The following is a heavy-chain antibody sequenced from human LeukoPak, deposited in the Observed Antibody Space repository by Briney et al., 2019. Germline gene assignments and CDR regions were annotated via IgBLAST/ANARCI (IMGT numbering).Heavy chain of an antibody. V-gene: IGHV5-51*01. CDR2: IYPGDSDT. Sequence: GEPLMISCKGSGYSFTSYWIGWVRQMPGKGLEWMGIIYPGDSDTRYSPSFQGQVTISADKSISTAYLQWSSLKASDTAMYYCARPSYGSGSYRDYWGQGTLVTVSS. J-gene: IGHJ4*02. D-gene: IGHD3-10*01. CDR1: GYSFTSYW. CDR3: ARPSYGSGSYRDY.